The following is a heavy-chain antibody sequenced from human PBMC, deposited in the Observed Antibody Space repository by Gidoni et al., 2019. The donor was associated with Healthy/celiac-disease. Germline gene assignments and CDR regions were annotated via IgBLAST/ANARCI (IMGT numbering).Heavy chain of an antibody. CDR3: AKGHCSSTSCAIDY. V-gene: IGHV3-23*01. CDR2: ISGSGGST. CDR1: GFTFSSYA. J-gene: IGHJ4*02. D-gene: IGHD2-2*01. Sequence: EVQLLESGGGLVQPGGSLRLSCAASGFTFSSYAMSWVRQAPGKGLEWGSAISGSGGSTYYADSVKGRFTISRDNSKNTLYLQMNSLRAEDTAVYYCAKGHCSSTSCAIDYWGQGTLVTVSS.